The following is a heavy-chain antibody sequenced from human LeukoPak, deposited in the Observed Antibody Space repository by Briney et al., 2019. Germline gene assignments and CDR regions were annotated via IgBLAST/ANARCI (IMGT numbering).Heavy chain of an antibody. CDR2: IWFDGSKK. V-gene: IGHV3-33*06. Sequence: GGSLRLSCAASGVSFSIYGLYWVCQAPGKGLDWVALIWFDGSKKYYADSVKGRFTISRDSSKNTLYLQMNSLRAEDTAVYYCAKNRGNYDLGTSYFDYWGQGTLVTVSS. D-gene: IGHD3-10*01. CDR1: GVSFSIYG. J-gene: IGHJ4*02. CDR3: AKNRGNYDLGTSYFDY.